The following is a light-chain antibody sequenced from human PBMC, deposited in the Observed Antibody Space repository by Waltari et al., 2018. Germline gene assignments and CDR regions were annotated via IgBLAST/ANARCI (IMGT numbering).Light chain of an antibody. CDR2: GAS. J-gene: IGKJ1*01. V-gene: IGKV3-15*01. CDR3: HQYNNWPRT. CDR1: QSVGIN. Sequence: EIVMTQSPATLSVSPGERATLSCRGSQSVGINLAWYQTKPGQVPSLFLDGASTRATGFPARFSGSGSGTEFTLTISSLQSEDFAVYYCHQYNNWPRTFGQGIKVEIK.